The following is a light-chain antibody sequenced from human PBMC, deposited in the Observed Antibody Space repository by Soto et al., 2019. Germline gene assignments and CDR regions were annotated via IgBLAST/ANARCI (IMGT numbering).Light chain of an antibody. CDR3: QQYERSPTT. CDR1: QSVSSTY. Sequence: EIVLTQSPGTLSLSPGERATLSCRASQSVSSTYLAWYQQKPGRAPSLLIYGASGRATGIPDRFSGSGSGTDFTLTISRLESEDFAVYYCQQYERSPTTFGGGTKVEIK. CDR2: GAS. J-gene: IGKJ4*01. V-gene: IGKV3-20*01.